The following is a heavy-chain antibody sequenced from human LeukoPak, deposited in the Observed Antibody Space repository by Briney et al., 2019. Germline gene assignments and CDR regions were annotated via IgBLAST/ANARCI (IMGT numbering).Heavy chain of an antibody. CDR3: ANYVSASGDYYGMDV. CDR1: GGSISDYY. V-gene: IGHV4-4*07. D-gene: IGHD3-10*01. CDR2: VHPSGTT. J-gene: IGHJ6*02. Sequence: SETLSLTCTVSGGSISDYYWTWIRQPAGKGLEWIGRVHPSGTTNYNPSLKSRVTMSVDTSKNQFSLKLSSVTAADTAVYYCANYVSASGDYYGMDVWGQGTTDTVSS.